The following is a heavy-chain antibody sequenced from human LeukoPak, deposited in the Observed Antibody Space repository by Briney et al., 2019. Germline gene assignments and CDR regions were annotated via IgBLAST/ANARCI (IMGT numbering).Heavy chain of an antibody. Sequence: GGSLRLSCAVSGFTFSSYAMHWVRQAPGKGLEWVAVISYDGSNKYYADSVKGRFTISRDNSKNTLYLQMNSQRAEDTAVYYCARAVAGPPYDYWGQGTLVTVSS. CDR2: ISYDGSNK. CDR3: ARAVAGPPYDY. J-gene: IGHJ4*02. D-gene: IGHD6-19*01. V-gene: IGHV3-30-3*01. CDR1: GFTFSSYA.